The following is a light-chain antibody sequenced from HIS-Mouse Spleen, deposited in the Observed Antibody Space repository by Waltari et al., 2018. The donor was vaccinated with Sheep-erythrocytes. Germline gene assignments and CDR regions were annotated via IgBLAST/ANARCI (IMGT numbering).Light chain of an antibody. Sequence: QSALTQPASVSGSPGQSITISCTGTSSDVGSYNLFTWYQQHPGKAPKLMIYEGSKRPSGVSNRFSGSKSGNTASLTISGLQAEEEADYYCCSYAGSSTPWVFGGGTKLTVL. CDR3: CSYAGSSTPWV. V-gene: IGLV2-23*01. CDR2: EGS. CDR1: SSDVGSYNL. J-gene: IGLJ3*02.